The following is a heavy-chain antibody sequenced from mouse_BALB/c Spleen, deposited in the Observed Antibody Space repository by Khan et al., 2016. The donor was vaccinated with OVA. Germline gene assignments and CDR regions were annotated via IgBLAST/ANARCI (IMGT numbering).Heavy chain of an antibody. J-gene: IGHJ3*01. Sequence: EVELVESGPGLVKPSPSLSLTCTVTGYSITSEYTWNWIRQLPGNKLEWMGFIRYSGNTRYNPSFKSRISITRDQSQKQFFLQLNSVTSEDTATYYSARKDYYDYDPFTYWGQGTLVTVSA. D-gene: IGHD2-4*01. CDR2: IRYSGNT. CDR1: GYSITSEYT. V-gene: IGHV3-2*02. CDR3: ARKDYYDYDPFTY.